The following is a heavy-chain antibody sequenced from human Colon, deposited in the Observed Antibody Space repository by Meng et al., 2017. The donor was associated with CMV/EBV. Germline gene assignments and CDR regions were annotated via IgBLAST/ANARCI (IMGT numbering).Heavy chain of an antibody. CDR3: ARMALHWYFDL. J-gene: IGHJ2*01. CDR2: IYYTGND. D-gene: IGHD5-24*01. V-gene: IGHV4-39*07. CDR1: GDSISGRSYY. Sequence: QVQLQEPGHGLVKPSGTLSLTCTDSGDSISGRSYYWGWIRQPPGKGLEWIASIYYTGNDYHNPSLKSRVTISIDTSNNQFSLRLTSVTAADTAVYYCARMALHWYFDLWGRGTLVTVSS.